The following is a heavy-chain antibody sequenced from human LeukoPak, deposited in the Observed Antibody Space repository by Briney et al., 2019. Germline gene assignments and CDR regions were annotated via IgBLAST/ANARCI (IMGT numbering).Heavy chain of an antibody. J-gene: IGHJ5*02. D-gene: IGHD1-7*01. CDR3: ARDNYAGANWFDP. CDR2: IIPIFGTA. V-gene: IGHV1-69*05. CDR1: GGTFSSYA. Sequence: SVKVSCKASGGTFSSYAISWVRQAPGQGLEWMGGIIPIFGTANYAQKFQGRVTITTDESTSTAYMELSSLRSEDTAVYHCARDNYAGANWFDPWGQGTLVTVSS.